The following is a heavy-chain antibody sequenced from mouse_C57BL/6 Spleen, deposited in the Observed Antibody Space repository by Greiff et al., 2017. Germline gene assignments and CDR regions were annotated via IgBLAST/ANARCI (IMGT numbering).Heavy chain of an antibody. J-gene: IGHJ3*01. V-gene: IGHV1-18*01. Sequence: VQLQQSGPELVKPGASVKIPCKASGYTFTDYNMDWVKQSHGKSLEWIGDINPNNGGTIYNQKFKGKATLTVDKSSSTAYMELRSLTSEDTAVYYCARDGQRRRRGWFAYWGQGTLVTVSA. CDR3: ARDGQRRRRGWFAY. D-gene: IGHD3-2*02. CDR1: GYTFTDYN. CDR2: INPNNGGT.